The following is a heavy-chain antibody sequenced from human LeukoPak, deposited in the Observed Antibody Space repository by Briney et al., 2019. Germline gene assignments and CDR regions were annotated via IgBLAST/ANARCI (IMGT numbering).Heavy chain of an antibody. Sequence: ASVKVSCKVSGYTLSDYYMHWVRQAPGQGLEWMGWINPNSGDTKYAQNLQGRVTLTSDTSINTAYMELTRLRSDDTAVYFCARVVSGGVIWAYWGQGTLVTVSS. CDR3: ARVVSGGVIWAY. D-gene: IGHD3-16*01. CDR2: INPNSGDT. V-gene: IGHV1-2*02. J-gene: IGHJ4*02. CDR1: GYTLSDYY.